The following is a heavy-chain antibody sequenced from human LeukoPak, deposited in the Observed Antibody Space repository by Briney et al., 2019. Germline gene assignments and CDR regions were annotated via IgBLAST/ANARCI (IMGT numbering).Heavy chain of an antibody. CDR1: GYTFTSYD. CDR2: MNPNSGNT. J-gene: IGHJ6*03. D-gene: IGHD5-18*01. V-gene: IGHV1-8*03. Sequence: GASVKVSCKASGYTFTSYDINWVRQATGQGLEWMGWMNPNSGNTGYAQKFQGRVTITRNTSISTAYMELSSLRSKDTAVYYCARRGTAMGFDYYYYYYMDVWGKGTTVTVSS. CDR3: ARRGTAMGFDYYYYYYMDV.